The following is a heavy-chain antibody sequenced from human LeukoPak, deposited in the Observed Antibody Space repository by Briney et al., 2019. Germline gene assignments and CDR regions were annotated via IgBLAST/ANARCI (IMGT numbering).Heavy chain of an antibody. Sequence: ASVKVSCKASGYTFTSYGISWVRQAPGQGLEWMGWISAYNGNTNYAQKLQGRVTMTTDTSTSTAYMELRSLRSDDTAVYYCASSVSPSYYHGMDVWGQGTTVTVSS. CDR2: ISAYNGNT. CDR1: GYTFTSYG. V-gene: IGHV1-18*01. J-gene: IGHJ6*02. CDR3: ASSVSPSYYHGMDV.